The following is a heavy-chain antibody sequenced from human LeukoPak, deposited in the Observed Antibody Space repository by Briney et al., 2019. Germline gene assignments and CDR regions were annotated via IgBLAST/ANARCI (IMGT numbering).Heavy chain of an antibody. J-gene: IGHJ3*02. D-gene: IGHD1-14*01. CDR1: GYTFTGYY. CDR2: INPNSGGT. V-gene: IGHV1-2*02. Sequence: ASVKVSCKASGYTFTGYYMHWVRQAPGQGLEWMEWINPNSGGTNYAQKFQGRVTMTRDTSLSTAYMELSRLRYDDTAGYYCARTEGPTDAFDIWGQGTMVTDSS. CDR3: ARTEGPTDAFDI.